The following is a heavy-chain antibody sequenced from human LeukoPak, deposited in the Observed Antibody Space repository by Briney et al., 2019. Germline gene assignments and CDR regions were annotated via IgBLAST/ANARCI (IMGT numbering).Heavy chain of an antibody. J-gene: IGHJ4*02. V-gene: IGHV1-2*02. CDR2: INPNSGGT. Sequence: ASVKVSCKTSGYTFTGYYVHWVRQAPGQGLEWMGWINPNSGGTNYAQKFQGRVTMTRDTSISTAYMELSRLRSDDTAVYYCARVRYGEGEFDYWGQGTLVTVSS. D-gene: IGHD4-17*01. CDR3: ARVRYGEGEFDY. CDR1: GYTFTGYY.